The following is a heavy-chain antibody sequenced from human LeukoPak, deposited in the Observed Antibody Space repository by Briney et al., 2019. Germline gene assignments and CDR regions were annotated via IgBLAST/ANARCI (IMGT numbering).Heavy chain of an antibody. CDR1: GGSISSYY. CDR2: IYYSGST. Sequence: SETLSLTCTVSGGSISSYYWSWIRQPPGKGLEWIGYIYYSGSTNYNPSLKSRVTISVDTSKNQFSLKLSSVTAADTAVYYCARLTLIGSLLDYWGPGTLVTVSS. CDR3: ARLTLIGSLLDY. V-gene: IGHV4-59*08. D-gene: IGHD3-16*02. J-gene: IGHJ4*02.